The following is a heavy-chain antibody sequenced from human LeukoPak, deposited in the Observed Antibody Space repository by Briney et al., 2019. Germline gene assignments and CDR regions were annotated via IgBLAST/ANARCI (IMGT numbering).Heavy chain of an antibody. J-gene: IGHJ4*02. CDR1: GYTFIDYY. Sequence: ASVKVSCKASGYTFIDYYIHWVRHVPGQGLEWMAWINPKSGGTNSAQKFQGRVTMTRDTSISTAYMELSRLRSDDTAVYYCARGSIVVVPAAPHDYWGQGTLVTVSS. CDR2: INPKSGGT. V-gene: IGHV1-2*02. CDR3: ARGSIVVVPAAPHDY. D-gene: IGHD2-2*01.